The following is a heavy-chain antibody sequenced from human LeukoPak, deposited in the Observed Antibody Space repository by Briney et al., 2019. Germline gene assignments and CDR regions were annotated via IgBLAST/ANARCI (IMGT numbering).Heavy chain of an antibody. CDR2: INHSGST. CDR3: ARGVAAATYYFDY. Sequence: PSETLSLTCAVYGGSFSGYYWSWIRQPPGKGLEWIGEINHSGSTNYNPSLKSRVTISVDTSKNQFSLKLSSVTAADTAVYYCARGVAAATYYFDYWGQGTLVTVSS. D-gene: IGHD6-25*01. V-gene: IGHV4-34*01. CDR1: GGSFSGYY. J-gene: IGHJ4*02.